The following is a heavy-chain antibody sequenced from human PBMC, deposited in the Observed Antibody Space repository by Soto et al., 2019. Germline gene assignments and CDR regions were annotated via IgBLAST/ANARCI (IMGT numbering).Heavy chain of an antibody. V-gene: IGHV3-66*01. D-gene: IGHD3-22*01. CDR3: AKDEYYYSRSGYYIFDY. CDR2: IYSGGST. CDR1: GFTVSSNY. Sequence: GGSLRLSCAASGFTVSSNYMSWVRQAPGKGLEWVSVIYSGGSTYYADSVKGRFTISRDNSKNTLYLQMNSLRPEDTALYYCAKDEYYYSRSGYYIFDYWGQGTLVTVSS. J-gene: IGHJ4*02.